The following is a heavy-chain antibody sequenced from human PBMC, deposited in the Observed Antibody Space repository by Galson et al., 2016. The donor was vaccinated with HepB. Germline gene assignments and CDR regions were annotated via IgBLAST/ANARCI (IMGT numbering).Heavy chain of an antibody. Sequence: SETLSLTCGVSGGSFSGYYWSWIRQPPGKGLEWIGEINQSGTTNSNPSFKSRLMISVDTSKNQVSLRLTSVTAADTAVYFCERGIHGSGGPEGLFDYWGQGILVTGSS. V-gene: IGHV4-34*01. CDR3: ERGIHGSGGPEGLFDY. CDR1: GGSFSGYY. CDR2: INQSGTT. J-gene: IGHJ4*02. D-gene: IGHD5-12*01.